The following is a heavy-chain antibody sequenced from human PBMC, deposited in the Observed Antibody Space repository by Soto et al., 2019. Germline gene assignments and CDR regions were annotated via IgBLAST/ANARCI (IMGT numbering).Heavy chain of an antibody. V-gene: IGHV3-23*01. CDR2: ISGSGGST. D-gene: IGHD6-19*01. CDR3: GGQWLDQRYYFDY. J-gene: IGHJ4*02. Sequence: GGSLILSCAASGFTFSSYAMSWVRQAPGKGLEWVSAISGSGGSTYYADSVKGRFTISRDNSKNTLYLQMNSLRAEDTAVYYCGGQWLDQRYYFDYWGQGTLVTVSS. CDR1: GFTFSSYA.